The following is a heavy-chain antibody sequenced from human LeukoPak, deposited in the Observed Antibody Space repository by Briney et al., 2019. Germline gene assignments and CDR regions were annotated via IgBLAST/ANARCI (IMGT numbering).Heavy chain of an antibody. J-gene: IGHJ4*02. D-gene: IGHD6-13*01. Sequence: PGRSLRLSCAASGFTFNNYGMHWVRQAPGKGLEWVAVIATDVRDKKYADSVKGRFTISRDNSKNTLYLEMNSLRPEDTAVYHCAKDSKVAAAGYFFDYWGQGTLVTVSS. CDR2: IATDVRDK. CDR3: AKDSKVAAAGYFFDY. CDR1: GFTFNNYG. V-gene: IGHV3-30*18.